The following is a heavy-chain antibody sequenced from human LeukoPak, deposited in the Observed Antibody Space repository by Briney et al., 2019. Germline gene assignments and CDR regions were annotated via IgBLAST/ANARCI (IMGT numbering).Heavy chain of an antibody. CDR2: ISPFNGKT. D-gene: IGHD1-26*01. V-gene: IGHV1-18*01. J-gene: IGHJ4*02. CDR3: ARDGSGSYYY. Sequence: ASVKASCKTSGYTFITSGITWVRQAPGHGLKWMGWISPFNGKTRFAEEFQDRLTLTTDTPTRTAYMELRSLRSDDTAMYYCARDGSGSYYYWGQGTLVTVSS. CDR1: GYTFITSG.